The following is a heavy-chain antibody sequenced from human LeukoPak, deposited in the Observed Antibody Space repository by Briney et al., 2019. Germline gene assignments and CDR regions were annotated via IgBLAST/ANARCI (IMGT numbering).Heavy chain of an antibody. V-gene: IGHV3-23*01. Sequence: GGSLRLSCAASGFTFRRYGMTWVRQAPGKGLEWVSAISGSGGSTYYADSVKGRFTISRDNSKNTLYLQMNSLRAEDTAVYYCANSRTYSYGSGLSDYWGQGTLVTVSS. CDR3: ANSRTYSYGSGLSDY. J-gene: IGHJ4*02. CDR2: ISGSGGST. CDR1: GFTFRRYG. D-gene: IGHD5-18*01.